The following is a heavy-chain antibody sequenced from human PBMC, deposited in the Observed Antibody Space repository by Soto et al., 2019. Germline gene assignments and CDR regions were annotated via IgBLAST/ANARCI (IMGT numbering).Heavy chain of an antibody. CDR1: GGSISSYY. CDR3: ARDRQYSYRPGHYYYYGMDV. CDR2: IYCSGST. D-gene: IGHD5-18*01. Sequence: PSETLALTCTASGGSISSYYWSWIRQPPGKGLEWIGYIYCSGSTNYNPSLKSRVTISVDTSKNQFSLKQSSVTAADTAVYYCARDRQYSYRPGHYYYYGMDVWGQGTTVTVS. J-gene: IGHJ6*02. V-gene: IGHV4-59*01.